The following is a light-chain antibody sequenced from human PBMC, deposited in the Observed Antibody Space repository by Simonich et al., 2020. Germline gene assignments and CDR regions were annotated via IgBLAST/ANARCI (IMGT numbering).Light chain of an antibody. J-gene: IGLJ2*01. Sequence: QSVLTQPPSVSGAPGQRVTISCTGGSSNIGAGYDVHWYQQLPGTAPQLLCYGNSHRPSGVPDRCSGAKSGNTASLTISGLQAEDEADYYCCSYAGSSNVVFGGGTKLTVL. CDR3: CSYAGSSNVV. CDR1: SSNIGAGYD. V-gene: IGLV1-40*01. CDR2: GNS.